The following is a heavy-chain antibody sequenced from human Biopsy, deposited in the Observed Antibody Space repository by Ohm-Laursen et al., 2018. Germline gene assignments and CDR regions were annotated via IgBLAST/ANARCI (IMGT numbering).Heavy chain of an antibody. CDR1: GGSVRSPDHR. V-gene: IGHV4-30-2*01. CDR2: IYYSWTT. Sequence: QTLSLTCTVSGGSVRSPDHRWNWVRRAPGKGVEWIANIYYSWTTLYNPSLSGRVTMDLDRSTNQFSLKLKSVTSADTAVYFCARAYFYGMGTSNYFLDSWGQGALVTVSS. CDR3: ARAYFYGMGTSNYFLDS. J-gene: IGHJ4*02. D-gene: IGHD3-10*01.